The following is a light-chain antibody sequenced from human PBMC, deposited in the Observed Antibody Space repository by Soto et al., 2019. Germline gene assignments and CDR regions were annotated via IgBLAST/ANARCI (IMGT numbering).Light chain of an antibody. CDR2: DVS. V-gene: IGLV2-14*01. CDR1: SSDVGGYDY. CDR3: SSYTSSSTLEVL. Sequence: QSALTQPASVSGSPGQSITISCTGTSSDVGGYDYVSWYQQHPGKAPKLMIYDVSYRPSGVSNRFSGSKSGNTASLTISGLQAEDEADYYCSSYTSSSTLEVLFGGGTQLTVL. J-gene: IGLJ2*01.